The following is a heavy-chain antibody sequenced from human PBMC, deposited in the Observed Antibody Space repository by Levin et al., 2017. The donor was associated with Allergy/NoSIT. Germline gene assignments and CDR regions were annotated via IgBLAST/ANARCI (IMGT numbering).Heavy chain of an antibody. CDR3: ALLTRDGMDV. Sequence: LSLTCAASGFTFSSYDMHWVRQATGKGLEWVSTIGSTGDTYYPGSVKGRFTISRENAKNSLYLQMNSLRAGDTAVYYCALLTRDGMDVWGQGTTVTVSS. V-gene: IGHV3-13*01. CDR1: GFTFSSYD. D-gene: IGHD3-9*01. J-gene: IGHJ6*02. CDR2: IGSTGDT.